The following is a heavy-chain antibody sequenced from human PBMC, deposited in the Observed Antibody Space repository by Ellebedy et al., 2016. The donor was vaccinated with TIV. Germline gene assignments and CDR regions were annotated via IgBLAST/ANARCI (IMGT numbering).Heavy chain of an antibody. J-gene: IGHJ4*02. CDR2: INYSGST. CDR1: GGSFSGYY. Sequence: SETLSLTCAVYGGSFSGYYWSWIRQPPGKGLEWIGSINYSGSTYYNPNHKSRVTISVDTSNNQFSLKVSSMTAADTAVYFCARNNGYSTLQYWGQGTLATVSS. D-gene: IGHD5-12*01. V-gene: IGHV4-34*01. CDR3: ARNNGYSTLQY.